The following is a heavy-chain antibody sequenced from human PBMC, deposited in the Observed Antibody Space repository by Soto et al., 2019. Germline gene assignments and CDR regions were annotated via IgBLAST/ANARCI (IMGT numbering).Heavy chain of an antibody. CDR1: GFTFSSYA. V-gene: IGHV3-30-3*01. Sequence: QVQLVESGGGVVQPGRSLRLSCAASGFTFSSYAMHWVRQAPGKGLEWVAVISYDGSKKYYADSVKGRFTISRDNSKNTLYLQMNSLRAEDTAVYYCARAPSRDSSGDYVDYWGQGTLVTVSS. D-gene: IGHD3-22*01. J-gene: IGHJ4*02. CDR2: ISYDGSKK. CDR3: ARAPSRDSSGDYVDY.